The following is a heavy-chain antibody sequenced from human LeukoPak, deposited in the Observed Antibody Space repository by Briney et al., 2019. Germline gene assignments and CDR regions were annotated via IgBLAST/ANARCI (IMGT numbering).Heavy chain of an antibody. CDR3: ARDATTEIGTVYMDV. CDR2: ISTSGNII. J-gene: IGHJ6*03. Sequence: PGGSLRLSCAASGFSFSDYEMNWVRQAPGKGLEWVLHISTSGNIIHYADSVKGRFTISRDNAKNSLCLQMNSLRAEDTALYFCARDATTEIGTVYMDVWGKGTTVTISS. D-gene: IGHD1-1*01. V-gene: IGHV3-48*03. CDR1: GFSFSDYE.